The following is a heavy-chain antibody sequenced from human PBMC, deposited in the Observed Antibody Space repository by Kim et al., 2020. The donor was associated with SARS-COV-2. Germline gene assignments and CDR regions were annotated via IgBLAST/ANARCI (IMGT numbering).Heavy chain of an antibody. D-gene: IGHD2-21*01. Sequence: GGSLRLSCAASGFTFSSYWMSWVRQAPGKGLEWVANIKQDESEKYYVDSVKGRFIISRDNAKNSLYLQMNSLRAEDTAVYYCARDFPTYCGGDCYAYWGQGTLVTVSS. V-gene: IGHV3-7*03. CDR3: ARDFPTYCGGDCYAY. J-gene: IGHJ4*02. CDR1: GFTFSSYW. CDR2: IKQDESEK.